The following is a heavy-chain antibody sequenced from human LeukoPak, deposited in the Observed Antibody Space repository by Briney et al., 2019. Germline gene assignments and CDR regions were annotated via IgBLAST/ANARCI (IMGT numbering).Heavy chain of an antibody. Sequence: GGSLRLSCAASGFTFRSYGMSWVRQTPGKGLEWVSAISSSGGSTYCADSVKGRFTISRDNSKNTLFLQMSSLRAEDTAVYYCAKEPIVAVNGPVWGIGTTVTISS. V-gene: IGHV3-23*01. CDR2: ISSSGGST. CDR1: GFTFRSYG. CDR3: AKEPIVAVNGPV. D-gene: IGHD6-13*01. J-gene: IGHJ6*04.